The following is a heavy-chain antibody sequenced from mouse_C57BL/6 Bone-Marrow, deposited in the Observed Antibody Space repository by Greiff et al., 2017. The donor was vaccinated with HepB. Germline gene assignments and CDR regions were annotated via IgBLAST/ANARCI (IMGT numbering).Heavy chain of an antibody. V-gene: IGHV14-2*01. D-gene: IGHD2-13*01. CDR1: GFNIKDYY. CDR2: IDPEDGET. Sequence: VQLQQSGAELVKPGASVKLSCTASGFNIKDYYMHWVKQRTEQGLEWIGRIDPEDGETKYDPKFPGKATITADTSSNTAYLQLSSRTSEDTAVYYCSRGDSGYFDVWGTGTTVTVSA. CDR3: SRGDSGYFDV. J-gene: IGHJ1*03.